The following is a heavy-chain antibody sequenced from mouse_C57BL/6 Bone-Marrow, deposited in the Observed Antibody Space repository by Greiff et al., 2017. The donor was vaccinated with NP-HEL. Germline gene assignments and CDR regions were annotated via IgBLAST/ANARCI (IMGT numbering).Heavy chain of an antibody. V-gene: IGHV5-9-1*02. CDR3: TRDDYGSSFYVDY. CDR1: GFTFSSYS. J-gene: IGHJ2*01. Sequence: DVKLVESGEGLVKPGGSLKLSCAASGFTFSSYSMSLFRQPPDKRLEGVAYFSSGGDYIFYAATVTGRFTIPRATARNTLYLQMSSLKSEETAMYYCTRDDYGSSFYVDYWGQGTTLTVSS. D-gene: IGHD1-1*01. CDR2: FSSGGDYI.